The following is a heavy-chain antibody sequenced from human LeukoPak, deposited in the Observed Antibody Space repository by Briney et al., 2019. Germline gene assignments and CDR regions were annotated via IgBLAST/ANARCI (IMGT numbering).Heavy chain of an antibody. Sequence: SETLSLTCTVSGGSISSGDYYWSWIRQPPGKGLGWIGYIYYSGSTYYNPSLKSRVTISVDTSKNQFSLKLSSVTAADTAVYYCARARASPCTNGVCYTRYYFDYWGQGTLVTVSS. CDR2: IYYSGST. D-gene: IGHD2-8*01. CDR1: GGSISSGDYY. J-gene: IGHJ4*02. V-gene: IGHV4-30-4*01. CDR3: ARARASPCTNGVCYTRYYFDY.